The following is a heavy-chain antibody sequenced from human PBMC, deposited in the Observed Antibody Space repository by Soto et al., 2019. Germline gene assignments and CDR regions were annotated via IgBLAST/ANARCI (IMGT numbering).Heavy chain of an antibody. J-gene: IGHJ4*02. Sequence: QVQLVQSGAEVKKPGASVKVSCKASGYTFTSYGFSWVRQPPGQGLEWMGWISTHNGNTNYAQKLQGRVTMTTEISTRTAYMELRSLRSDDTAVYYCAREDFWSGYYTGGIDYWGQGTLVTVSS. CDR1: GYTFTSYG. CDR2: ISTHNGNT. V-gene: IGHV1-18*01. D-gene: IGHD3-3*01. CDR3: AREDFWSGYYTGGIDY.